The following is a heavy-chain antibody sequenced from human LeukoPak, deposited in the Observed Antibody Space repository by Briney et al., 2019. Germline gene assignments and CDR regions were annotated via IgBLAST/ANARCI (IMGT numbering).Heavy chain of an antibody. CDR2: ISGSDGST. D-gene: IGHD2-2*01. Sequence: PGGSLRLSCAASGFTFSSYAMTWVRQAPDKGLEWVSAISGSDGSTYYADSVMGRFTISRDDSQNTLYLQMNSLSAEDTAVYYCAKVETSGGANCYALDYWGQGTLVTVSS. V-gene: IGHV3-23*01. J-gene: IGHJ4*02. CDR1: GFTFSSYA. CDR3: AKVETSGGANCYALDY.